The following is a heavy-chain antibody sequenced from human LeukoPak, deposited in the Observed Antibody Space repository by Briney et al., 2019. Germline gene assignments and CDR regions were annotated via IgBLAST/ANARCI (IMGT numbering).Heavy chain of an antibody. J-gene: IGHJ5*02. D-gene: IGHD3-9*01. CDR1: GFTFSSYS. CDR2: ISSSSSYI. CDR3: ARDRRQYYDILTGYQGVWFDP. V-gene: IGHV3-21*01. Sequence: GGSLRLSCAASGFTFSSYSMNWVRQAPGKGLEWVSSISSSSSYIYYADSVKGRFTISRDNAKNSLYLQMNSLRAEDTAVYYCARDRRQYYDILTGYQGVWFDPWGQGTLVTVSS.